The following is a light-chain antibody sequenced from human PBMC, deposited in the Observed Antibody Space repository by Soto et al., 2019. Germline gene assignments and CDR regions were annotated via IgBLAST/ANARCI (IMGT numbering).Light chain of an antibody. CDR3: SSYTGSSTLVV. J-gene: IGLJ2*01. V-gene: IGLV2-14*01. CDR1: SSDVGGYTY. Sequence: QSALTQPASVSGSPGQSITISCTGTSSDVGGYTYVSWYQQHPGKAPKHMIYDVSNRPSGVSNRFSGCKSGNTASLTISGLQGEDEADYYCSSYTGSSTLVVFGGGTKVTVL. CDR2: DVS.